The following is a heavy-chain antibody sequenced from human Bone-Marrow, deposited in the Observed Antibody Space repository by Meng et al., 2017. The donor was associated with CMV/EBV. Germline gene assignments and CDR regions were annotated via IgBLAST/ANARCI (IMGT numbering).Heavy chain of an antibody. CDR1: GYTFTSYY. CDR2: INPSGGST. J-gene: IGHJ4*02. CDR3: ARDEPLEHRSDY. D-gene: IGHD1-14*01. Sequence: ASVKVSCKASGYTFTSYYMHWVRQAPGQGLEWMGIINPSGGSTSYAQKFQGRVTMTRDTSTSTVYMELSSLRSEDTAVYYCARDEPLEHRSDYWGQGTLVTGSS. V-gene: IGHV1-46*01.